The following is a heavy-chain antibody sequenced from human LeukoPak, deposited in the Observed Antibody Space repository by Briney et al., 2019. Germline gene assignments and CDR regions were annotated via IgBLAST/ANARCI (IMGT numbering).Heavy chain of an antibody. D-gene: IGHD6-13*01. V-gene: IGHV3-23*01. CDR3: ARDVLDVAAAGWGRPLDR. CDR2: ISAGTGVT. CDR1: GSTFSLYA. J-gene: IGHJ5*02. Sequence: PGGSLRLSCAASGSTFSLYAMTWVRQAPGKGLEWVSQISAGTGVTYYAQSVRGRFTISRDDSKSTLYLHMSGLRGEDTAVYYCARDVLDVAAAGWGRPLDRWGQGTRVTVSS.